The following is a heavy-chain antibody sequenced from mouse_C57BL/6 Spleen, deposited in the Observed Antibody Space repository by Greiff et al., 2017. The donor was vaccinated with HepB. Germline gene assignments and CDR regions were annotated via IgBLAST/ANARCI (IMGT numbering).Heavy chain of an antibody. Sequence: VQLKQSGTVLARPGASVKMSCKTSGYTFTSYWMHWVKQRPGQGLEWIGAIYPGNSDTSYNQKFKGKAKLTAVTYASTAYMELSSLTNEDSAVYYCTRSREDKGLYYGYGLDYWGQGTTLTVSS. J-gene: IGHJ2*01. CDR3: TRSREDKGLYYGYGLDY. CDR1: GYTFTSYW. CDR2: IYPGNSDT. D-gene: IGHD2-2*01. V-gene: IGHV1-5*01.